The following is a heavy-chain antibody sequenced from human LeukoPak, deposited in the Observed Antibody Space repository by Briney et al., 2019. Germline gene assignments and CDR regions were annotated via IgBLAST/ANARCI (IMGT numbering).Heavy chain of an antibody. V-gene: IGHV1-69*04. D-gene: IGHD3-16*02. CDR2: IIPTFDVA. CDR3: AREGVYSPDPSSYHRHAFDV. Sequence: SVKVSCKASGDNFSSYVITWVRQAPGQGLEWMGRIIPTFDVANFAQIFKGRVTITADKSTNTAHLELSSPRSEDTAVYYCAREGVYSPDPSSYHRHAFDVWGKGTVVIVSS. CDR1: GDNFSSYV. J-gene: IGHJ3*01.